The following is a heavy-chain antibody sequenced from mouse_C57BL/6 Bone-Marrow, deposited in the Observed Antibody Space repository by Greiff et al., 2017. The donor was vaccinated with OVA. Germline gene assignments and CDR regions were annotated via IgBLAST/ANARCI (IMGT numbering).Heavy chain of an antibody. CDR2: IYPGSGST. D-gene: IGHD1-1*01. CDR1: GYTFTSYW. V-gene: IGHV1-55*01. Sequence: VQLQQPGAELVKPGASVKMSCKASGYTFTSYWITWVKQRPGQGLEWIGDIYPGSGSTNYNEKFKSKATLTVDTSSSTAYMQLSSLTSEDSAVYYGARSGYYGSEGAMDYWGQGTSVTVSS. CDR3: ARSGYYGSEGAMDY. J-gene: IGHJ4*01.